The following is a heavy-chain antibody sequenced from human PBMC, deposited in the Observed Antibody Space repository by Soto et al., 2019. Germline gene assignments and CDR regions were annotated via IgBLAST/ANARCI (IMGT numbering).Heavy chain of an antibody. CDR2: IYYSGST. Sequence: PSETLSLTCTVTGDSISRRSYYWGWIRQPPGKGLEWIGSIYYSGSTYNNPSLRSRVSMSIDTSKDQFSLKLKSVTAADTALYFCARQRTSVVTQAYFDVWGQGTLVTVSS. D-gene: IGHD2-21*02. V-gene: IGHV4-39*01. CDR1: GDSISRRSYY. CDR3: ARQRTSVVTQAYFDV. J-gene: IGHJ4*02.